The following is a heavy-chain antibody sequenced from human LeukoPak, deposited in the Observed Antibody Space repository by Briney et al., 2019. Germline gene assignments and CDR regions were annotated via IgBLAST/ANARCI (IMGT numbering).Heavy chain of an antibody. CDR2: ISGSGGST. Sequence: GGSLRLSCAASGFTFSNYAMSWVRQAPGKGLEXXSAISGSGGSTYYADSVKGRFTISRDNSKNTLYLQMNSLRAEDTAVYYCVQQGAGYSSSFDYWGQGTLVIVSS. D-gene: IGHD6-13*01. V-gene: IGHV3-23*01. CDR3: VQQGAGYSSSFDY. CDR1: GFTFSNYA. J-gene: IGHJ4*02.